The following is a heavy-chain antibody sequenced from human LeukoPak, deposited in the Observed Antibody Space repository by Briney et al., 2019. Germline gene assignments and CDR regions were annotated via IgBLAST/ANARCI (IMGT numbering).Heavy chain of an antibody. V-gene: IGHV4-34*01. CDR1: GGSFSGYY. J-gene: IGHJ5*02. CDR2: IRHIGST. Sequence: ETLSLTCAVYGGSFSGYYWSWVRQPPGKGLEWIGEIRHIGSTNYNPSLESRVTISVDTSKNQFSLKLSSVTAADTAVYYCARGRWEVRFDPWGQGTLVTVSS. D-gene: IGHD1-26*01. CDR3: ARGRWEVRFDP.